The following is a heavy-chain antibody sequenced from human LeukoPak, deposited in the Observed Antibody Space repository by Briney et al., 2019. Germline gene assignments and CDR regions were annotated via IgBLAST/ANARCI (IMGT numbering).Heavy chain of an antibody. CDR1: GGSFSGYH. D-gene: IGHD3-16*01. CDR3: ASLPDYDSGNWFDP. V-gene: IGHV4-34*01. J-gene: IGHJ5*02. CDR2: INHSGST. Sequence: SETLSLTCAVYGGSFSGYHWTWIRQPPGKGLEWIGEINHSGSTNYNSSLKSRVTISIDTSKNQFSLKLSSVTAADTAVYYCASLPDYDSGNWFDPWGQGTLVTVSS.